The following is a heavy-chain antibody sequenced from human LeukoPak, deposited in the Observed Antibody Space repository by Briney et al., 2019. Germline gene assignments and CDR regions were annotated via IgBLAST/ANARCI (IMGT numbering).Heavy chain of an antibody. V-gene: IGHV3-7*01. CDR3: ATDRDNSDWQKRFDS. CDR2: INQDASEI. D-gene: IGHD2-21*02. Sequence: GGSLRLSCAASGFTFSTYWMDWYRQAPGKGLEWVGNINQDASEINYVDSVRGRFTISRDNAKNSLHLQMNSLRAEDTAVYYCATDRDNSDWQKRFDSWGQGTLVAVSS. J-gene: IGHJ4*02. CDR1: GFTFSTYW.